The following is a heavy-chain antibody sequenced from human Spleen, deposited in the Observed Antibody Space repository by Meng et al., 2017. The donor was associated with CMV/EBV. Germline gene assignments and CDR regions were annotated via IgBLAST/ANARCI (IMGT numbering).Heavy chain of an antibody. V-gene: IGHV3-7*01. Sequence: GESLKISCAVSGCRFGSYWMTWVRQAPGKGLEWVATVDQDGRETFYVESVKGRFTISRDNAKGALYLQMINLRPEDTSVFYCARANWGNFDYWGQGTMVTVSS. D-gene: IGHD3-16*01. CDR1: GCRFGSYW. CDR2: VDQDGRET. J-gene: IGHJ4*02. CDR3: ARANWGNFDY.